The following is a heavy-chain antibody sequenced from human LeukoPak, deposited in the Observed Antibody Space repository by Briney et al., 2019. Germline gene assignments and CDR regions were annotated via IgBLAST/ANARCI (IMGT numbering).Heavy chain of an antibody. Sequence: GGSLRLSCAASGFTFSSYEMNWVRQAPGKGLEWVSYISSSGSTIYYADSVKGRFTISRDNAKNSLYLQMNSLRAEDTAVYYCARDGSPSRYYYYYMDVWGKGTTVTVSS. CDR3: ARDGSPSRYYYYYMDV. CDR1: GFTFSSYE. CDR2: ISSSGSTI. D-gene: IGHD6-6*01. J-gene: IGHJ6*03. V-gene: IGHV3-48*03.